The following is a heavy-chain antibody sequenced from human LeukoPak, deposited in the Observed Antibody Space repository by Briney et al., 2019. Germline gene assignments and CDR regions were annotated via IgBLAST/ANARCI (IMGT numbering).Heavy chain of an antibody. J-gene: IGHJ6*04. D-gene: IGHD3-3*01. Sequence: GGSLRLSCAASGFTFSSYAMSWVRQAPGKGLEWVSAISGSGGSTYYADSVKGRFTISRDNSKNTLYLQMNSLRAEDTAVYYCAKVPDFWSVGSGLDVWGKGTTVTVSS. V-gene: IGHV3-23*01. CDR1: GFTFSSYA. CDR3: AKVPDFWSVGSGLDV. CDR2: ISGSGGST.